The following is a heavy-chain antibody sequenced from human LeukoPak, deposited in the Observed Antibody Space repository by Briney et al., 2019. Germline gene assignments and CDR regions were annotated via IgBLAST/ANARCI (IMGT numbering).Heavy chain of an antibody. J-gene: IGHJ3*01. D-gene: IGHD4-17*01. Sequence: GGSLRLSCAASGFTFSKYTLVWVRQAPGKGLEWVTASSSGGSNPLYADAVKGRFTNSRDNSKNTLYLQMNSLRAEDTAVYYCGRDPNGDYVGAFEFWGRGTMVIVSS. CDR1: GFTFSKYT. CDR3: GRDPNGDYVGAFEF. V-gene: IGHV3-23*01. CDR2: SSSGGSNP.